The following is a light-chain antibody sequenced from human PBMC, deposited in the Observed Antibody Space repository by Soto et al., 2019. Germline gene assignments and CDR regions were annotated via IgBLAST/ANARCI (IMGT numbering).Light chain of an antibody. CDR3: QSFDRSLTVGM. CDR2: GNT. Sequence: QSVLTQPPSVSGAPGQRVTISCTGSSSNIGAGFNVHWYQQLPGIAPKLLIYGNTNRPSGVPDRFSGSKSGTSASLAITGLQAEDEADYYCQSFDRSLTVGMFGGGTKLTVL. J-gene: IGLJ3*02. V-gene: IGLV1-40*01. CDR1: SSNIGAGFN.